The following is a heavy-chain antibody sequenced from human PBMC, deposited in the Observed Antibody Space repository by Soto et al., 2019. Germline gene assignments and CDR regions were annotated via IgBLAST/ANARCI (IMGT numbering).Heavy chain of an antibody. CDR2: INHSGST. Sequence: QVQLQQWGAGLLKPSETLSLTCAVYGGSFRGYYWSWIRQPPGKGLEWIGEINHSGSTNYNPSRKSGVTISVDPSKNLFSLKLSSVTAADTAVYYCARALRWQGRFDYWGQGTLVTVSS. J-gene: IGHJ4*02. V-gene: IGHV4-34*01. CDR3: ARALRWQGRFDY. D-gene: IGHD2-21*01. CDR1: GGSFRGYY.